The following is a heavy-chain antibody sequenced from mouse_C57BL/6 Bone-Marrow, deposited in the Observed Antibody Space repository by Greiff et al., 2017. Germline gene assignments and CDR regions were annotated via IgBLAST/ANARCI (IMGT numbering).Heavy chain of an antibody. CDR1: GFNIKDYY. J-gene: IGHJ1*03. V-gene: IGHV14-2*01. CDR2: IDPEDGET. D-gene: IGHD2-5*01. Sequence: VQLQQSGAELVKPGASVKLSCTASGFNIKDYYMHWVKQRTEQGLEWIGRIDPEDGETKYAPKFQGQATITADPSSNTAYLQLSSLTSEDAAVYYCARYSNYLYWYFDVWGTGTTVTVSS. CDR3: ARYSNYLYWYFDV.